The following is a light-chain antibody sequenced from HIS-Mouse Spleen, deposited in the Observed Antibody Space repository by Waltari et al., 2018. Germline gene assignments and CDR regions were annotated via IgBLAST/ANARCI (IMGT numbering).Light chain of an antibody. CDR1: SSDVGSYNR. Sequence: QSALTQPPSVSGSPGQSVTISCTGTSSDVGSYNRVSWYQQPPGTAPNLIIYEVSNRPSGVPDRFAGSKSGNTASLTISGLQAEDEADYYCSSYTSSSTVFGTGTKVTVL. CDR2: EVS. CDR3: SSYTSSSTV. J-gene: IGLJ1*01. V-gene: IGLV2-18*02.